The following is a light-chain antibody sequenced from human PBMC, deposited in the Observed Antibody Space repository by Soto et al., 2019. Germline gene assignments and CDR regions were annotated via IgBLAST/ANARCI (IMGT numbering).Light chain of an antibody. CDR3: QQFNSYSSFT. CDR1: QGISSA. Sequence: AIQLTQSPSSLSASVGDRVTITCRASQGISSALAWYQQKPGKAPKLLIYDASSLESGVPSRFSGSGSGTDFTLTISSLRPEDFATYYCQQFNSYSSFTFGPGTKVDIK. J-gene: IGKJ3*01. CDR2: DAS. V-gene: IGKV1-13*02.